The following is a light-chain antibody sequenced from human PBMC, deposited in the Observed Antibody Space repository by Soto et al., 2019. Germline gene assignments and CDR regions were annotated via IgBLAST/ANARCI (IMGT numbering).Light chain of an antibody. CDR2: DAS. J-gene: IGKJ1*01. CDR1: QSVSSY. CDR3: YTRSNFLRT. V-gene: IGKV3-11*01. Sequence: GERATLSCRASQSVSSYLAWYQQKPGQAPRLLIYDASNRATGIPARFSGSGSGTDFTLTISSLVPADFAVHYRYTRSNFLRTF.